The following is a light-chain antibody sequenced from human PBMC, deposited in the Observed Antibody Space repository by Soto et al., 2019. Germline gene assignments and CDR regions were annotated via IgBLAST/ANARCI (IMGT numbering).Light chain of an antibody. CDR2: GAS. CDR1: QSVSSN. J-gene: IGKJ5*01. V-gene: IGKV3-20*01. Sequence: EVVLTQSPGTLSLSQGERATLSCRASQSVSSNLAWYQQKPGQAPRLLIYGASTRATGIPDRFSGSGSGTDFTLTISRLEPEDFAVYYCQQCGSSLPIAFGQGTRLEIK. CDR3: QQCGSSLPIA.